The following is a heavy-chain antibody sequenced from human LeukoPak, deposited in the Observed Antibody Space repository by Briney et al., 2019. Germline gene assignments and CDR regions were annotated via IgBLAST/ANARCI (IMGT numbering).Heavy chain of an antibody. CDR3: AGSSGYDSSGYLGY. J-gene: IGHJ4*02. D-gene: IGHD3-22*01. CDR2: IYYSGST. V-gene: IGHV4-39*07. Sequence: SETLSLTCTVSGGSISSSSYYWGWLRQPPGKGLEWIGSIYYSGSTNYNPSLKSRATITVDTSKNQYSLKLSSVTAADTAVYYCAGSSGYDSSGYLGYWGQGTLVTVSS. CDR1: GGSISSSSYY.